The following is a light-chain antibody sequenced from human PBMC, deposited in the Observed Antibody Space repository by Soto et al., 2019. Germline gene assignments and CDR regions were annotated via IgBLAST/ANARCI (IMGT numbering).Light chain of an antibody. V-gene: IGLV2-14*01. CDR1: GSDVGGYNY. Sequence: QSALTQPASVSGSPGQSITISCTGTGSDVGGYNYVSWYQQHPGKAPKLMIYEVSNRPSGVSNRFSGSKSGNTASLTISGLQAEDEADYYCSFYSISRTLVFGGGTKLTVL. CDR2: EVS. J-gene: IGLJ2*01. CDR3: SFYSISRTLV.